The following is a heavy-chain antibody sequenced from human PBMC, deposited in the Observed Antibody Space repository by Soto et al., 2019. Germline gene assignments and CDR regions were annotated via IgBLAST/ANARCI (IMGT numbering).Heavy chain of an antibody. CDR3: ARVYYYDSSGYAFDI. CDR2: ISAYNGNT. CDR1: GYTFTSYG. J-gene: IGHJ3*02. D-gene: IGHD3-22*01. Sequence: ASVKVSCKASGYTFTSYGSSWVRQATGQGLEWMGWISAYNGNTNYAQKLQGRVTMTTDTSTSTAYMELRSLRSDDTAVYYCARVYYYDSSGYAFDIWGQGTMVTVSS. V-gene: IGHV1-18*01.